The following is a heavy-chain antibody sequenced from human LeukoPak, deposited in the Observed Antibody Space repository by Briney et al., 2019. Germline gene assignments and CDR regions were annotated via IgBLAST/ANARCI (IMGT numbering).Heavy chain of an antibody. CDR2: ISGSGGST. V-gene: IGHV3-23*01. D-gene: IGHD2-2*01. J-gene: IGHJ3*02. Sequence: PGGSLRLSCAASGFTVSSNYMSWVRQAPGKGLEWVSAISGSGGSTYYADSVKGRFTISRDNSKNTLYLQMNSLRAEDTAVYYCGTLQLPTRYDAFDIWGQGTMVTVSS. CDR3: GTLQLPTRYDAFDI. CDR1: GFTVSSNY.